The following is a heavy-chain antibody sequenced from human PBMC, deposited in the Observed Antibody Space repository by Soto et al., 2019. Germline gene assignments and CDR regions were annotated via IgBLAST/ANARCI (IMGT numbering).Heavy chain of an antibody. V-gene: IGHV1-2*04. J-gene: IGHJ2*01. CDR3: ARGAAGEVWYFDL. Sequence: ASVKVSCKASGYTFTGYYMHWVRQAPGQGLEWMGWINPNSGGTNYAQKFQGWVTMTRDTSISTAYMELSRLRSDDTAVYYCARGAAGEVWYFDLWGRGTLVTVSS. D-gene: IGHD7-27*01. CDR1: GYTFTGYY. CDR2: INPNSGGT.